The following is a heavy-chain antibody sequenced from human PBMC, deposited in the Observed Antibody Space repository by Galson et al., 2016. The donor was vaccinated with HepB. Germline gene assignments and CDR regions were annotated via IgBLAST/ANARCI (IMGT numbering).Heavy chain of an antibody. D-gene: IGHD6-19*01. V-gene: IGHV1-3*01. Sequence: SVKVSCKASGYTFTSNAIHWVRQAPGQRLEWLGWVSAADDNTRYSQNFQGRVTFTRDTSASTVYMELSALRPEDTATYFCARGNTDGWYHDYWDQGTLVIVSS. CDR1: GYTFTSNA. J-gene: IGHJ4*02. CDR3: ARGNTDGWYHDY. CDR2: VSAADDNT.